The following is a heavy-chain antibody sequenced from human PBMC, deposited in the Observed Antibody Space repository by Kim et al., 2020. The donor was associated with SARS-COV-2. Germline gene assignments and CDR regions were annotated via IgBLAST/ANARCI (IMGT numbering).Heavy chain of an antibody. CDR1: GFTFSSYA. J-gene: IGHJ6*02. CDR3: AKSTMVAYYYYYGMDV. CDR2: ISGSGGST. V-gene: IGHV3-23*01. Sequence: GGSLRLSCAASGFTFSSYAMSWVRQAPGKGLEWVSAISGSGGSTYYADSVKGRFTISRDNSKNTLYLQMNSLRAEDTAVYYCAKSTMVAYYYYYGMDVWGQGTTVTVSS. D-gene: IGHD3-10*01.